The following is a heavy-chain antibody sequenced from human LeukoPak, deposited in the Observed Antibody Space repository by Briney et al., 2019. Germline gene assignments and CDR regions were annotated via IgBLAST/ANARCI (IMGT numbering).Heavy chain of an antibody. J-gene: IGHJ4*02. CDR3: ARAAAGLPLDY. CDR2: IIHSGST. D-gene: IGHD6-13*01. CDR1: SGSFSVYY. Sequence: SETLSLTCAIYSGSFSVYYWNWIRQSPEKGLEWIGEIIHSGSTNYNPSLKSRVTISVDRSKNQFSLKLSSVTAADTAAYYCARAAAGLPLDYWGQGTLVTVSS. V-gene: IGHV4-34*12.